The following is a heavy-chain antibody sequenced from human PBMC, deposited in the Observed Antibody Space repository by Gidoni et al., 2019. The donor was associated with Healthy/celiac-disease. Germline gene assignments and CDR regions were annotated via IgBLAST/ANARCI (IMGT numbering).Heavy chain of an antibody. CDR1: GFTFGGSA. V-gene: IGHV3-73*01. D-gene: IGHD6-6*01. CDR3: TSRSIAAYQDAFDI. J-gene: IGHJ3*02. CDR2: IRSKANSYAT. Sequence: EVQLVESGGGLVRPGGSLNLSCQAPGFTFGGSAMHWVRQASGKGLEWGGRIRSKANSYATAYAASVKGRFTISRDDSKNTAYLQMNSLKTEDTAVYYCTSRSIAAYQDAFDIWGQGTMVTVSS.